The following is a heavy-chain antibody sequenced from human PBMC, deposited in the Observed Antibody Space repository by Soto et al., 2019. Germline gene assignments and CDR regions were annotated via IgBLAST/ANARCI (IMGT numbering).Heavy chain of an antibody. D-gene: IGHD4-4*01. Sequence: GSLRLSCAASGFTFSSYSMNWVRQAPGKGLEWVSSISSSSGYIYYADSVKGRFTISRDNAKNSLYLQMNSLRAEDTAVYYCARVAYSTREYFDYWGQGTLVTVSS. V-gene: IGHV3-21*01. CDR1: GFTFSSYS. CDR2: ISSSSGYI. J-gene: IGHJ4*02. CDR3: ARVAYSTREYFDY.